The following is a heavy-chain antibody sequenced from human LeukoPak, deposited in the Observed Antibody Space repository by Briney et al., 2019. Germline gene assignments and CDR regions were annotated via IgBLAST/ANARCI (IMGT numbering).Heavy chain of an antibody. Sequence: ASVKVSCKASGYTFTSYAMHWVRQAPGQRLEWMGWINAGNGNTKYSQKFQGRVTITRDTSASTAYMELSSLRSEDTAVYYCARAPGVVPAAYDYWGQGTLVTVSS. CDR3: ARAPGVVPAAYDY. J-gene: IGHJ4*02. D-gene: IGHD2-2*01. CDR1: GYTFTSYA. V-gene: IGHV1-3*01. CDR2: INAGNGNT.